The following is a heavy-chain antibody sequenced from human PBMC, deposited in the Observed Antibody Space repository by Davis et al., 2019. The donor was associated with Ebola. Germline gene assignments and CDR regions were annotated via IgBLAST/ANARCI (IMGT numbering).Heavy chain of an antibody. CDR3: AKAVRVTIFGVVIMDYYGMDV. V-gene: IGHV3-23*01. D-gene: IGHD3-3*01. CDR2: ISGSGGST. Sequence: PGGSLRLSCAASGFTFSSYWMSWVRQAPGKGLEWVSAISGSGGSTYYADSVKGRFTISRDNSKNTLYLQMNSLRAEDTAVYYCAKAVRVTIFGVVIMDYYGMDVWGQGTTVTVSS. CDR1: GFTFSSYW. J-gene: IGHJ6*02.